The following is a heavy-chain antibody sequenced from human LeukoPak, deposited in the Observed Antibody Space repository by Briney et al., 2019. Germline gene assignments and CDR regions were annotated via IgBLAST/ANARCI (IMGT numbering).Heavy chain of an antibody. V-gene: IGHV4-59*12. CDR3: ARGIGGPLYY. J-gene: IGHJ4*02. CDR2: IYYSGST. CDR1: GGSISSYY. Sequence: SETLSLTCTVSGGSISSYYWSWIRQPPGKGLEWIGYIYYSGSTNYNPSLKSRVTISVDTSKNQFSLKLSSVTAADTAVYYCARGIGGPLYYWGQGTLVTVSS. D-gene: IGHD3-10*01.